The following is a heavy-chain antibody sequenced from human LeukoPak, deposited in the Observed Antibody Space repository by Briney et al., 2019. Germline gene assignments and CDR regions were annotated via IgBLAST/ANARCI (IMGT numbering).Heavy chain of an antibody. J-gene: IGHJ3*02. CDR3: ARDLAGPPQEAFDI. V-gene: IGHV3-7*01. CDR2: IKQDGSEK. Sequence: PGGSLRLSCAASGLTFSSYWMSWVRQAPGKGLEWVVNIKQDGSEKHYVDSVTGRFTISRDNTKNSLYLQMNSLRADDTAVYYCARDLAGPPQEAFDIWGQGTMVTVSS. CDR1: GLTFSSYW.